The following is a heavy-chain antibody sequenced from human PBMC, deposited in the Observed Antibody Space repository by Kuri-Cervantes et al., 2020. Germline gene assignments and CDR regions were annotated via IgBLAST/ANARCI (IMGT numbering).Heavy chain of an antibody. J-gene: IGHJ6*02. Sequence: ASVKVSCKASGYTFTGYYMHWVRQAPGQGLEWMGWINPNSGGTNYAQKFQGRVTMTRDTSISTAYMELSRLRSDDTAVYYCARGDLVVTATRGDYYYYGVDVWGQGTTVTVSS. D-gene: IGHD2-21*02. CDR1: GYTFTGYY. V-gene: IGHV1-2*02. CDR2: INPNSGGT. CDR3: ARGDLVVTATRGDYYYYGVDV.